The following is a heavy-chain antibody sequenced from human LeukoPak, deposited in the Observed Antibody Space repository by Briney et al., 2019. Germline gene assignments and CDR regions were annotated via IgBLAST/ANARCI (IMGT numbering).Heavy chain of an antibody. D-gene: IGHD6-13*01. CDR2: ISSSSSTI. V-gene: IGHV3-48*01. CDR3: ARDLLPGIAAAGNPDY. Sequence: GGSLRLSCAASGFTFSSYSMNWVRQAPGKGLEWVSYISSSSSTIYYADPVKGRFTISRDNAKNSLYLQMNSLRAEDTAVYYCARDLLPGIAAAGNPDYWGQGTLVTVSS. J-gene: IGHJ4*02. CDR1: GFTFSSYS.